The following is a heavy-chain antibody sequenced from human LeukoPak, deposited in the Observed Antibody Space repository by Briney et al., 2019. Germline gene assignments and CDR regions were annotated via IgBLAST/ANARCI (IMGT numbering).Heavy chain of an antibody. J-gene: IGHJ4*02. Sequence: SETLSLTCTVSGGSISSSSYYWGWVRQPPGKGLEWIGSIYYSGSTYYNPSLKSRVTISVDTSKNQFSLKLSSVTAADTAVYYCARQELMVYAAFGYWGQGTLVTVSS. CDR3: ARQELMVYAAFGY. D-gene: IGHD2-8*01. CDR2: IYYSGST. V-gene: IGHV4-39*01. CDR1: GGSISSSSYY.